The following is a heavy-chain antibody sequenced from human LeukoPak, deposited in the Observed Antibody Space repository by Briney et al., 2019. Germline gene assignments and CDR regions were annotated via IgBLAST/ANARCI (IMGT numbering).Heavy chain of an antibody. V-gene: IGHV5-51*01. J-gene: IGHJ5*02. D-gene: IGHD2-15*01. CDR1: GYSFTSYW. CDR2: IYPGDSDT. Sequence: RGESLKISCKGSGYSFTSYWIGWVRQMPGKGLEWMGIIYPGDSDTRYSPSFQGQVTISADKSISTAYLQWSSLKASDTAMYYCARQIRYCSGSRCYFSRFDPWGQGSLVTVSS. CDR3: ARQIRYCSGSRCYFSRFDP.